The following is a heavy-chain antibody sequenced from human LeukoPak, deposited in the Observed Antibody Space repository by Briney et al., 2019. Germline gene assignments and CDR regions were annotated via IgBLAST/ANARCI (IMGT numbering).Heavy chain of an antibody. CDR1: GYSFTSYW. CDR3: AKLGSISRGPGPTQPFDY. D-gene: IGHD2/OR15-2a*01. V-gene: IGHV5-51*01. Sequence: GESLKISCKGSGYSFTSYWIGWVRQMPGKGLEWMGIIYPGDSETRYSPSFQGQVTISADKSISTAYLQWSSLKASDTAMYYCAKLGSISRGPGPTQPFDYWGQGTLVTVSS. CDR2: IYPGDSET. J-gene: IGHJ4*02.